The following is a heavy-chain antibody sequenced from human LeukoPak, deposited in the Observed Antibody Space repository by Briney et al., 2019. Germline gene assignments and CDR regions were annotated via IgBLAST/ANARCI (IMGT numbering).Heavy chain of an antibody. CDR3: ARFKGSFDY. CDR2: IYRSGST. V-gene: IGHV4-30-2*01. CDR1: GGSISSGGYS. Sequence: SQTLSPTCAVSGGSISSGGYSWSWIRQPPGKGLEWIGYIYRSGSTYYNPSLKSRVTISVDRSKNQSSLKLSSVTAADTAVYYCARFKGSFDYWGQGTLVTVSS. J-gene: IGHJ4*02.